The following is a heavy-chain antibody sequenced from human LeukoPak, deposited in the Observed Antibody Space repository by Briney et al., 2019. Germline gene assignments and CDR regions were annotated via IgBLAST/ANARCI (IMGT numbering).Heavy chain of an antibody. CDR1: GFTFSRHG. J-gene: IGHJ4*02. D-gene: IGHD3-22*01. Sequence: PGRSLRLSCAASGFTFSRHGMHWVRQAAGKGLEWVALIWYDGSNKYYADSVKGRFTISRDNSKNTLYLQMNSLRVEDTAVYYCARDQYYYDSSGYFYDFWGQGTLVTVSS. V-gene: IGHV3-33*01. CDR3: ARDQYYYDSSGYFYDF. CDR2: IWYDGSNK.